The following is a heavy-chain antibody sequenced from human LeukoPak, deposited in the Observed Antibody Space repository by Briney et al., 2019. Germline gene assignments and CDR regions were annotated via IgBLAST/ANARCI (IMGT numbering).Heavy chain of an antibody. CDR2: IYYSGST. Sequence: PSETLSLTCTVSGGSLSSYYWSWIRQPPGKGLEWIGYIYYSGSTNYNPSLKSRVTISVDTSKNQFSLKLSSVTAADTAVYYCAREGERHSNYEGGVFQHWGQGTLVTVSS. V-gene: IGHV4-59*12. J-gene: IGHJ1*01. D-gene: IGHD4-11*01. CDR1: GGSLSSYY. CDR3: AREGERHSNYEGGVFQH.